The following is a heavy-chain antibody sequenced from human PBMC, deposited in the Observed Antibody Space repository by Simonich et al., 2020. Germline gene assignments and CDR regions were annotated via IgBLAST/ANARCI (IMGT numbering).Heavy chain of an antibody. Sequence: QVQLVESGGGVVQPGRSLRLSCAASGFTFSSYAMHWVRQAPGEGLELVEVISNDGNNKYYADAVKGRFTSSRDKSKNTLYLQMNSLRAEDTAVYYCAREGAGNDAFDIWGQGTMVTVSS. CDR1: GFTFSSYA. CDR2: ISNDGNNK. J-gene: IGHJ3*02. CDR3: AREGAGNDAFDI. D-gene: IGHD1-26*01. V-gene: IGHV3-30*07.